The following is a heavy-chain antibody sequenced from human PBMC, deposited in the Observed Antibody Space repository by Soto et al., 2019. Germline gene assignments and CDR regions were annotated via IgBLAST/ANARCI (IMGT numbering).Heavy chain of an antibody. J-gene: IGHJ4*02. CDR2: IYYSGTT. D-gene: IGHD3-22*01. CDR1: GGSMSTYY. CDR3: ARLGGYYQAFDQ. Sequence: SETLSLTCAVSGGSMSTYYWGWFRQPPGKGLEWIGYIYYSGTTTYSPSLKSRVTIAVDTSKNQFSLKLNSVTAADAAVYYCARLGGYYQAFDQWGQGSLVTVYS. V-gene: IGHV4-59*08.